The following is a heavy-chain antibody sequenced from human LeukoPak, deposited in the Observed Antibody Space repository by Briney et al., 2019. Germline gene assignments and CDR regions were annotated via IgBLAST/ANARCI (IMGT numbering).Heavy chain of an antibody. CDR1: GFTFSSYS. J-gene: IGHJ4*02. Sequence: GGSLRLPCAASGFTFSSYSMNWVRQAPGKGLEWVSSISSSSSYIYYADSVKGRFTISRDNAKNSLYLQMNSLRAEDTAVYYCARDVGYCSGGSCYLDYWGQGTLVTVS. CDR3: ARDVGYCSGGSCYLDY. D-gene: IGHD2-15*01. V-gene: IGHV3-21*01. CDR2: ISSSSSYI.